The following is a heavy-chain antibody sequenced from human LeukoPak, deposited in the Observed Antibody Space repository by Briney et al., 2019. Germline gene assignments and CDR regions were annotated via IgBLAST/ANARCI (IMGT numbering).Heavy chain of an antibody. Sequence: SETLSLTCAVYGGSFSGYYWSWIRRPAGKGLEWIGRIYTSGSTNYNPSLKSRVTMSVDTSKNQFSLKLSSVTAADTAVYYCAREINYYNSSGPPTHGWFDPWGQGTLVTVSS. D-gene: IGHD3-22*01. V-gene: IGHV4-4*07. CDR2: IYTSGST. CDR1: GGSFSGYY. J-gene: IGHJ5*02. CDR3: AREINYYNSSGPPTHGWFDP.